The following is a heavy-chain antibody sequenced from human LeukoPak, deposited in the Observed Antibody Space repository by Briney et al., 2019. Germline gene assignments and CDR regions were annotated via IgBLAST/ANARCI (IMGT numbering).Heavy chain of an antibody. CDR2: INHSGST. J-gene: IGHJ4*02. Sequence: SETLSLTCAVYGGSFSGYYWSWIRQPPGKGLEWIGEINHSGSTNYNPSLKSRVTISVDTSKNQFSLKLSSVTAADTAVYYCASRYCSSTSYYLPDYWGQGTLVTVSS. CDR1: GGSFSGYY. V-gene: IGHV4-34*01. D-gene: IGHD2-2*01. CDR3: ASRYCSSTSYYLPDY.